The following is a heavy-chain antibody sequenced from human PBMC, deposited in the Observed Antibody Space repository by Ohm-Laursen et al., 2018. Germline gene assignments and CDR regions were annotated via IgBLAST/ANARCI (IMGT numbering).Heavy chain of an antibody. Sequence: ASVKVSCKASGYTFTSYGISWVRQAPGQGLEWMGWISAYNGHTNYAQKLQGRVTMTTDTSTSTAYMELRSLRSDDTAVYYCARDGSYYDFWSGYYYYYGMDVWGQGTTVTVSS. CDR2: ISAYNGHT. V-gene: IGHV1-18*01. CDR1: GYTFTSYG. D-gene: IGHD3-3*01. CDR3: ARDGSYYDFWSGYYYYYGMDV. J-gene: IGHJ6*02.